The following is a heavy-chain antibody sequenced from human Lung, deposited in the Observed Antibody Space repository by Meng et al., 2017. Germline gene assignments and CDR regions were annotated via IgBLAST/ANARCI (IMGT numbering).Heavy chain of an antibody. CDR1: GGSFSNYY. CDR2: INHSGST. Sequence: QVQLQHWGAGLFKPSETLSLTCVVSGGSFSNYYWSWIRQPPGKGLEWIGEINHSGSTNYNPSLESRATISVDTSQNNLSLKLSSVTAADSAVYYCARGPTTMAHDFDYWGQGTLVTVSS. CDR3: ARGPTTMAHDFDY. J-gene: IGHJ4*02. D-gene: IGHD4-11*01. V-gene: IGHV4-34*01.